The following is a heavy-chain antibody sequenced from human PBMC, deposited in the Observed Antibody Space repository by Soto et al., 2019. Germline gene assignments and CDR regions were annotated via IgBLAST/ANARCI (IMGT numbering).Heavy chain of an antibody. J-gene: IGHJ4*02. Sequence: EVQLVESGGGLVKPGGSLRLSCAASGFTFSAASMSWVRQAAGKGLEWVGRIKTKTDGETAQYGAPVKGRFIISRDDSENTLYLQMNSLQTDDTAVYFCTTYSGYNDCCGQGALVTVSS. CDR1: GFTFSAAS. CDR2: IKTKTDGETA. V-gene: IGHV3-15*01. D-gene: IGHD5-12*01. CDR3: TTYSGYNDC.